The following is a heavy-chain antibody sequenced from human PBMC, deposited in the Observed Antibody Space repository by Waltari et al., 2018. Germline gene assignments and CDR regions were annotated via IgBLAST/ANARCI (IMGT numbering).Heavy chain of an antibody. CDR2: INHSGRT. CDR1: GGSFSGYY. CDR3: AGRGPGIVPPLDY. D-gene: IGHD1-26*01. Sequence: QVQLQQWGAGLLKPSETLSLTCAVYGGSFSGYYWSWIRQPPGKGLEWIGEINHSGRTNYHPSPQSRVTLSIDPSKNPFSPKLSSVTAADTAVYYCAGRGPGIVPPLDYWGQGTLVTVSS. J-gene: IGHJ4*02. V-gene: IGHV4-34*01.